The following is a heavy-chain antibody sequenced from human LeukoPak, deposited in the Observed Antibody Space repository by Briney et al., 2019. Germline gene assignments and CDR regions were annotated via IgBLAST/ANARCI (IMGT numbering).Heavy chain of an antibody. V-gene: IGHV4-61*08. CDR2: IYYSGST. Sequence: SETLSLTCTVSGGSITSGGYCWSWIRQPPGKGLEWIGYIYYSGSTNYNPSLKSRVTISVDTSKNQFSLKLSSVTAADTAVYYCAREDSSGYYYAPLWYFDLWGRGTLVTVSS. D-gene: IGHD3-22*01. J-gene: IGHJ2*01. CDR1: GGSITSGGYC. CDR3: AREDSSGYYYAPLWYFDL.